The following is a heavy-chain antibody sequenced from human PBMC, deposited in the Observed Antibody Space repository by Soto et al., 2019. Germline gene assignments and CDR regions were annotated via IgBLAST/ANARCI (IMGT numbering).Heavy chain of an antibody. J-gene: IGHJ5*02. CDR2: IIPIFGTA. CDR1: GGTFSSYA. D-gene: IGHD4-17*01. V-gene: IGHV1-69*13. CDR3: ARRYGDYFFNWFDP. Sequence: ASVKVSCKASGGTFSSYAISWVQQAPGQGLEWMGGIIPIFGTANYAQKFQGRVTITADESTSTAYMELSSLRSEDTAVYYCARRYGDYFFNWFDPWGQGTLVTVSS.